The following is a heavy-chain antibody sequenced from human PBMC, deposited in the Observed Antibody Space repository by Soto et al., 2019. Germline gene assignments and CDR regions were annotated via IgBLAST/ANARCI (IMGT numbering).Heavy chain of an antibody. V-gene: IGHV4-39*01. CDR1: GGSISNSDYY. CDR2: IYYSGTN. Sequence: QLQLQESGPGLVKPSETLSLTCTVSGGSISNSDYYWGWIRQSPGKGLEWIGSIYYSGTNFYDPSLRSRLRMSVDTSKNQFSLRLNSVTAADTAVYYCARQARGTTWSNFDYWSQGTLVTVSS. J-gene: IGHJ4*02. D-gene: IGHD1-7*01. CDR3: ARQARGTTWSNFDY.